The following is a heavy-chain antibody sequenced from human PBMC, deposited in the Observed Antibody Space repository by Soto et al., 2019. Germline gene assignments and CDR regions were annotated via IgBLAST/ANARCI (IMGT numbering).Heavy chain of an antibody. Sequence: GGSLRLSCAACGFTFSSYAISWVRQAPGKGLEWASAISGSGGSTYYADSVKGRFTISRDNSKNTLYLQMNSLRAEDTAVYYCAKDVLDYFDYWGQGTLVTVSS. V-gene: IGHV3-23*01. J-gene: IGHJ4*02. CDR2: ISGSGGST. CDR3: AKDVLDYFDY. D-gene: IGHD2-15*01. CDR1: GFTFSSYA.